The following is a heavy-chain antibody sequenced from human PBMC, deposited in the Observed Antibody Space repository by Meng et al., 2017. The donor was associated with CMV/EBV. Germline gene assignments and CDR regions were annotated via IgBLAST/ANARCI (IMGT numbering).Heavy chain of an antibody. CDR2: IRYDGSNK. D-gene: IGHD3/OR15-3a*01. V-gene: IGHV3-30*02. CDR3: AKDPGLVITYFDY. Sequence: GGSLRLSCAASGFTLSSYGMHWVRQAPGKGLKWVASIRYDGSNKYYADSVKGRFTMSRDNSKNTLYLQMNSLRAEDTAVYYCAKDPGLVITYFDYWGQGTLVTVSS. J-gene: IGHJ4*02. CDR1: GFTLSSYG.